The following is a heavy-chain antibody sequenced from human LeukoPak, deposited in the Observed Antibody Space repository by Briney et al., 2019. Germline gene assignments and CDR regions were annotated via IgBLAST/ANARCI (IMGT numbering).Heavy chain of an antibody. CDR3: ARSTVRQAFDI. J-gene: IGHJ3*02. CDR2: IYYSGST. V-gene: IGHV4-59*12. Sequence: SETLSLTCTVSGGSISSYYWSWIRQPPGKGLEWIGYIYYSGSTNYNPSLKSRVTISVDTSKSQFSLKLSSVTAADTAVYYCARSTVRQAFDIWGQGTMVTVSS. CDR1: GGSISSYY. D-gene: IGHD4-17*01.